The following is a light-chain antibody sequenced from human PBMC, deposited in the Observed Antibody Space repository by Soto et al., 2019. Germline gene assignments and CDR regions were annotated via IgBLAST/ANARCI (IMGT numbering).Light chain of an antibody. CDR3: QQYGSSGT. Sequence: DIQMTQSPPSVSASVGDRVTITCRASQDVGKWLAWYQQKPGKAPTLLIHGASSLQSGVPPRYSGSGYGTDFTLTISSLQPEDFATYYCQQYGSSGTFGQGTKVDNK. CDR2: GAS. J-gene: IGKJ1*01. CDR1: QDVGKW. V-gene: IGKV1-12*01.